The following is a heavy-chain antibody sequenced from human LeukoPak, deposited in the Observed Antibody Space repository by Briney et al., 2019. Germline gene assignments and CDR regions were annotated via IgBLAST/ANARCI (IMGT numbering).Heavy chain of an antibody. J-gene: IGHJ3*02. CDR1: GYTFTSYD. Sequence: ASVKVSCKASGYTFTSYDINWARQATGQGLEWMGWMNPNSGNTGYAQKLQGRVTMTRNTSISTAYMELSSLRSEDTAVYYCARSPMRRDILTGPAFDIWGQGTMVTGSS. D-gene: IGHD3-9*01. V-gene: IGHV1-8*01. CDR3: ARSPMRRDILTGPAFDI. CDR2: MNPNSGNT.